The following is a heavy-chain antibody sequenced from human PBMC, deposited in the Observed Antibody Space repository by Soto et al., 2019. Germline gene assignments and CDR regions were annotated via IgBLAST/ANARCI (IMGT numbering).Heavy chain of an antibody. J-gene: IGHJ6*01. CDR1: GDSVTSGHYF. Sequence: QVQLQESGPGLVKPSETLSLICIVSGDSVTSGHYFWNWIRQPPGKGLEWIGHIFFTGATNYSPPHKPPVTMSVDTSNSHFSLILTSVTAADSAIYYCASPRSDIGGSSFGRRLHVRGQGTTVSVS. CDR2: IFFTGAT. D-gene: IGHD3-16*01. V-gene: IGHV4-61*01. CDR3: ASPRSDIGGSSFGRRLHV.